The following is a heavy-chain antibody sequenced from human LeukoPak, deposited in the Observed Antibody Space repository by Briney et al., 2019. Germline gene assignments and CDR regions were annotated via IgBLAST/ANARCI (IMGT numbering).Heavy chain of an antibody. CDR1: GFTFSSYW. CDR3: ARGGYYGSGRYYFDS. D-gene: IGHD3-3*01. Sequence: GGSLRLSCAASGFTFSSYWMHWVRQDPGKGLVWVSRIKSDGSNTNYADSVKGRFTISRDNAKNTLHLQMNSLRAEDTAVYYCARGGYYGSGRYYFDSWGQGTLVTVSS. V-gene: IGHV3-74*01. J-gene: IGHJ4*02. CDR2: IKSDGSNT.